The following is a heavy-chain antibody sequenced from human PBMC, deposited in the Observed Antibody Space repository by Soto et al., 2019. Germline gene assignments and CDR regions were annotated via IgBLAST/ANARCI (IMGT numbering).Heavy chain of an antibody. CDR3: ARSYTGDPYDY. V-gene: IGHV1-18*01. CDR2: ISAYNGNT. Sequence: ASVKVTCKASGYTFTSYGISWVRQAPGQGLEWTGWISAYNGNTNYAQKLQGRVTMTTDTSTSTAYMELRSLRSDDTAVYYCARSYTGDPYDYWGQGTLVTSPQ. D-gene: IGHD2-2*02. J-gene: IGHJ4*02. CDR1: GYTFTSYG.